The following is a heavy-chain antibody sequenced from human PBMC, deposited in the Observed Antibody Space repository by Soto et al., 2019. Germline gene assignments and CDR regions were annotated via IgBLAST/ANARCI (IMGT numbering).Heavy chain of an antibody. CDR1: GFTFSSYA. D-gene: IGHD6-19*01. CDR2: ISYDGSNK. Sequence: QVQLVESGGGVVQPGRSLRLSCAASGFTFSSYAMHWVRQAPGKGLEWVAVISYDGSNKYYADSVKGRFTISRDNSKNKLYLQMNSLRAEDTAVYYCARSRWLGNYYYYYGMDVWGQGTTVTVSS. J-gene: IGHJ6*02. CDR3: ARSRWLGNYYYYYGMDV. V-gene: IGHV3-30-3*01.